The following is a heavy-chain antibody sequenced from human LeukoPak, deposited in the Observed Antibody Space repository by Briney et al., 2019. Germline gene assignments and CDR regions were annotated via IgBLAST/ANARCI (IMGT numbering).Heavy chain of an antibody. CDR1: VFTFSSYA. CDR3: AKDVNYYDSSGFGLLDP. D-gene: IGHD3-22*01. V-gene: IGHV3-23*01. CDR2: ISGSGSST. J-gene: IGHJ5*02. Sequence: PGGTLRLSRASSVFTFSSYARRWVRQAPGKGREGVSAISGSGSSTYYAASVKGRITISRDNSKNTLYLKMNSLRTEDKAVYYCAKDVNYYDSSGFGLLDPWGQGTLVTVSS.